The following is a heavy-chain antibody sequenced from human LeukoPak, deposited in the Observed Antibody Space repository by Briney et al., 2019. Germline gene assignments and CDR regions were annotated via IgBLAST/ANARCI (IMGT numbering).Heavy chain of an antibody. CDR2: ISPGSSSI. CDR3: AKRDDSSSWTAFDI. D-gene: IGHD6-13*01. J-gene: IGHJ3*02. V-gene: IGHV3-48*01. CDR1: GFTFSSYG. Sequence: GGSLRLSCAASGFTFSSYGMNWVRQAPGKGLEWVSYISPGSSSIHYADSVEGRFTISRDNAKNTLYLQMNSLRAEDTAVYYCAKRDDSSSWTAFDIWGQGTMVTVSS.